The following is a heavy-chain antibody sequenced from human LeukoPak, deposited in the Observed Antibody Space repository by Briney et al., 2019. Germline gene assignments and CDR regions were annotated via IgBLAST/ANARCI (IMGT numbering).Heavy chain of an antibody. Sequence: ASVKVSCKASGYTFTSYDINWVRQATGQGLEWMGWMNSNSGNTGYAQKFQGRVTITRNTSISTAYMELSSLRSEDTAVYYCARGPWASAPDYWGQGTLVTVSS. CDR1: GYTFTSYD. D-gene: IGHD1-26*01. CDR2: MNSNSGNT. V-gene: IGHV1-8*03. CDR3: ARGPWASAPDY. J-gene: IGHJ4*02.